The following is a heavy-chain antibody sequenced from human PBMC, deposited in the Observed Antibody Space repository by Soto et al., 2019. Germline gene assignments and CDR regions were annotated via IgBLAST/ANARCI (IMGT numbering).Heavy chain of an antibody. V-gene: IGHV4-59*08. Sequence: PSETLSLTCTVSGGSISSYYWSWIRQPPGKGLEWIGYIYYSGSTNYNPSLKSRVTISVDTSKNQFSLKLSSVTAADTAVYYCAGGGMVYAVQKGSERVLDFDYWGQGTLVTAPQ. CDR1: GGSISSYY. D-gene: IGHD2-8*01. CDR3: AGGGMVYAVQKGSERVLDFDY. J-gene: IGHJ4*02. CDR2: IYYSGST.